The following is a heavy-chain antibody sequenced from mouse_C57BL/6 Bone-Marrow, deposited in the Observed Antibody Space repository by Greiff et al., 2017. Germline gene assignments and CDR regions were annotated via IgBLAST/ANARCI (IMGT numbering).Heavy chain of an antibody. Sequence: VQLHQSGAELVRPGTSVKVSCKASGYAFTNYLIEWVKQRPGQGLEWIGVINPGSGGTNYTAKFKGKATMTADKSSSTAYTQLSSLTSEDSAVYFCSRGGTSDYDAMYYWGQGTSVTGSS. CDR2: INPGSGGT. D-gene: IGHD1-1*02. V-gene: IGHV1-54*01. CDR3: SRGGTSDYDAMYY. J-gene: IGHJ4*01. CDR1: GYAFTNYL.